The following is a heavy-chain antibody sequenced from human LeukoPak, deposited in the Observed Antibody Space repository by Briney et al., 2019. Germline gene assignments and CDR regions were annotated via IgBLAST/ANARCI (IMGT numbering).Heavy chain of an antibody. CDR3: ARGYYDILTGYYLFDY. J-gene: IGHJ4*02. Sequence: ASEKVSCKASGGTFSSYAISWVRQAPGQGLEWMGRIIPILGTANYAQKFQGRVTITTDESTSTAYMELSSLRSEDTAVYYCARGYYDILTGYYLFDYWGQGTLVTVSS. D-gene: IGHD3-9*01. V-gene: IGHV1-69*11. CDR2: IIPILGTA. CDR1: GGTFSSYA.